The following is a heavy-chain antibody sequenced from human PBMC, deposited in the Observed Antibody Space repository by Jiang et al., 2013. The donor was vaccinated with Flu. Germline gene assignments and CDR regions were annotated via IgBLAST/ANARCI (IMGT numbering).Heavy chain of an antibody. CDR3: ARQISTVTRSGYYYYYMDV. D-gene: IGHD4-11*01. Sequence: EVKKPGASVKVSCKASGYTFIEYSITWVRQAPGQGLEWMGWISGYNGNTKYAEKFQGRVTMTTDISTRTAYMEVRSLRSDDTAVYFCARQISTVTRSGYYYYYMDVWGKGTTVTVSS. J-gene: IGHJ6*03. CDR2: ISGYNGNT. V-gene: IGHV1-18*04. CDR1: GYTFIEYS.